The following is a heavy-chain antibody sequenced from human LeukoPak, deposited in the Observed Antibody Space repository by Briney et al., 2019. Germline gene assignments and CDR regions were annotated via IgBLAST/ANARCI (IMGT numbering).Heavy chain of an antibody. CDR1: GFIFSNFD. D-gene: IGHD3-3*01. V-gene: IGHV3-64*02. Sequence: PGGSLRLSCAASGFIFSNFDMHWVCQAPGKGLEYVSSINAGGGSTYYAASVKGRFTISRDAVKDTLYLQMGSVRIEDTAVYYCARGGLESPWSGYNAPDFWGPGTLVAVSS. CDR2: INAGGGST. CDR3: ARGGLESPWSGYNAPDF. J-gene: IGHJ4*02.